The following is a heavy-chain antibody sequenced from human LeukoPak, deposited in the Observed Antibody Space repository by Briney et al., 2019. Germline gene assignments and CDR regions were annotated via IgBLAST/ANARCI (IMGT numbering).Heavy chain of an antibody. D-gene: IGHD4-17*01. CDR1: GFTFISYW. Sequence: GGSLRLSCAASGFTFISYWMSWVRQAPGKGLEWVANIKQDGSEKYYVDSVKGRFTISRDNAKNSLYLQINSLRAEDTAVYYCAKDPSVYYGDYIIRWGQGTLVIVSS. V-gene: IGHV3-7*03. CDR3: AKDPSVYYGDYIIR. CDR2: IKQDGSEK. J-gene: IGHJ4*02.